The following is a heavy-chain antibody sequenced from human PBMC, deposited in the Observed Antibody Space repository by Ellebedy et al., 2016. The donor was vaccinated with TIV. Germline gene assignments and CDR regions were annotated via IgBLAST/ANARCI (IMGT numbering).Heavy chain of an antibody. CDR2: INVYNGNT. V-gene: IGHV1-18*01. J-gene: IGHJ4*02. CDR1: GYTLTNYG. Sequence: ASVKVSXXASGYTLTNYGISWVRQAPGQGLERMVWINVYNGNTDYAQKVQGRVTMTTDTSTSTAYMELRSLRSDDTAVYDCARADYSSGWTNFDYWGQGTLVTVSS. CDR3: ARADYSSGWTNFDY. D-gene: IGHD6-19*01.